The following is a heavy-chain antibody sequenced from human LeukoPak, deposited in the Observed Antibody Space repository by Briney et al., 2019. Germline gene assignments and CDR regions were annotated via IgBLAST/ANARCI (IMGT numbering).Heavy chain of an antibody. Sequence: GGSLTLSCAVSGLALSDYDLTWLRQPPPKGLEWVSHIRGGGTIIQYTDSVKGRFTISREDAKNSLNLQMNSLRVEDTAVYYCLANQWVGESFHIYWGQGIQVTVSS. V-gene: IGHV3-48*03. J-gene: IGHJ4*02. CDR3: LANQWVGESFHIY. CDR1: GLALSDYD. CDR2: IRGGGTII. D-gene: IGHD3-10*01.